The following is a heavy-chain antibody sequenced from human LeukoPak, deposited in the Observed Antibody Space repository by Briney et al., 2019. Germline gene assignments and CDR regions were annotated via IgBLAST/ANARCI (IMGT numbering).Heavy chain of an antibody. Sequence: SETLSLTCIVSGGSLSGYYWSWIRQPPGKGLEWIGYIYYSGSTNYNPSLKSRVTISVDTSKNQFSLKLSSVTAADTAVYYCARGATSYAFDIWGQGTMVTVSS. J-gene: IGHJ3*02. V-gene: IGHV4-59*01. CDR1: GGSLSGYY. CDR2: IYYSGST. D-gene: IGHD5-12*01. CDR3: ARGATSYAFDI.